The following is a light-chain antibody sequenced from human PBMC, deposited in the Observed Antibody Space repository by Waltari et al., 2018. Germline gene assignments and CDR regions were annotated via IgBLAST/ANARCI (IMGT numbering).Light chain of an antibody. CDR3: MQSLLALWT. Sequence: DIVMTQSPFSLPVTPGEPASISYRSSQSLLHRIGNNYLEWYLQKPGQSPQLLIYLGSNRAAGVPDRFSASGSGTDFTLKISRVEAEDVGVYYCMQSLLALWTFGQGTKVEIK. V-gene: IGKV2-28*01. CDR1: QSLLHRIGNNY. J-gene: IGKJ1*01. CDR2: LGS.